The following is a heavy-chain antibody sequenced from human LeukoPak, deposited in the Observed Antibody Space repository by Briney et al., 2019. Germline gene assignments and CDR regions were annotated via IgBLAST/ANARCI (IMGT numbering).Heavy chain of an antibody. V-gene: IGHV4-4*07. Sequence: PSETLSLTCTVSGDSISGYLWSWIRQPAGKGLEWVGRTFDSGSTSYNPSLESRVTMSVDTPKNQFSLRLSSVTAADTAVYFCVREIPHYGIDYWGQGTLVTVSS. CDR3: VREIPHYGIDY. D-gene: IGHD3-10*01. CDR2: TFDSGST. CDR1: GDSISGYL. J-gene: IGHJ4*02.